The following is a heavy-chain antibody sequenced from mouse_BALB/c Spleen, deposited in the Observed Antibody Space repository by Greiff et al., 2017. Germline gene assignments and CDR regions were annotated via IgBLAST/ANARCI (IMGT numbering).Heavy chain of an antibody. CDR2: ISSGSSTI. D-gene: IGHD2-14*01. Sequence: EVQLVESGGGLVQPGGSRKLSCAASGFTFSSFGMHWVRQAPEKGLEWVAYISSGSSTIYYADTVKGRFTISRDNPKNTLFLQMTSLRSEDTAMYYCARSGYDVAFFDYWGQGTTLTVSS. CDR1: GFTFSSFG. J-gene: IGHJ2*01. CDR3: ARSGYDVAFFDY. V-gene: IGHV5-17*02.